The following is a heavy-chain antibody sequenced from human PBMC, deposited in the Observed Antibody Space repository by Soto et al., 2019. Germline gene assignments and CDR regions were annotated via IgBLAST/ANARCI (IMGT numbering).Heavy chain of an antibody. CDR1: GYTFTSYD. CDR2: MNPNSGNA. CDR3: ARHTATVPGDF. V-gene: IGHV1-8*01. D-gene: IGHD5-18*01. Sequence: QVQLVQSGAEVTKPGASVKVSCKASGYTFTSYDINWVRQATGQRPEWMGRMNPNSGNAGYAEKFQGRVTMTRDTSITTAYMELSGLTSDDTAVYYCARHTATVPGDFWGQGTPVTVSS. J-gene: IGHJ4*02.